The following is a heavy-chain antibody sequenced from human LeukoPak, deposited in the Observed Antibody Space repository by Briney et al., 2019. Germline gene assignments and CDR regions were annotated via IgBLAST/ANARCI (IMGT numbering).Heavy chain of an antibody. CDR3: AKSGRATGYSSFDS. J-gene: IGHJ4*02. V-gene: IGHV3-30*18. CDR1: GFSFSKYG. CDR2: ISDDANNE. D-gene: IGHD3-9*01. Sequence: GGSLRLSCAASGFSFSKYGMHWVRQAPGKGLEWVAVISDDANNEEYADSVKGRFTLSRDNSKNTVYLRMNSLGAEDTAVYYCAKSGRATGYSSFDSWGQGTLVTVSS.